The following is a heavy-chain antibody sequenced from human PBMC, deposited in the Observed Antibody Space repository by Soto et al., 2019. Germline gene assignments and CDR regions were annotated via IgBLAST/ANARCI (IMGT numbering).Heavy chain of an antibody. D-gene: IGHD2-2*01. CDR2: FDPEDGET. CDR3: ATSVIHGTGNIVVVPAATYQALNGMDV. V-gene: IGHV1-24*01. CDR1: GYTLTELS. Sequence: APVKVSCKVSGYTLTELSMHWVRQAPGKGLEWMGGFDPEDGETIYAQKFQGRVTMTEDTSTDTAYMELSSLRSEDTAVYYCATSVIHGTGNIVVVPAATYQALNGMDVWGQGTTVTVSS. J-gene: IGHJ6*02.